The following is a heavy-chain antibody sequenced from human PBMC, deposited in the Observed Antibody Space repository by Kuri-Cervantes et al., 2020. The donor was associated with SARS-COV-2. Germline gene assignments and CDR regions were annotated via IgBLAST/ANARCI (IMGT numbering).Heavy chain of an antibody. CDR1: GYSFTSYW. D-gene: IGHD6-13*01. J-gene: IGHJ4*02. V-gene: IGHV5-10-1*01. CDR3: FTGTAAPTDY. CDR2: IDPSDSYT. Sequence: GESLKISCKGSGYSFTSYWISWVRQMPGKGLEWMGRIDPSDSYTNYSPSFQGHVTISVDKSISTAYLQWSSLKASDTAMYYCFTGTAAPTDYWGQGTLVTVSS.